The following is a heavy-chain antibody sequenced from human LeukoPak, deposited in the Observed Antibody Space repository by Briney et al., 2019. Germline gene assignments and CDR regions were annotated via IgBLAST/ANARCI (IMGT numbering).Heavy chain of an antibody. Sequence: PSETLSLTCTVSGASFSDTTYYWAWIRQPPGKGLEWIGSIYFSETKYNPSLKSRITISGDTSKSQFSLKLSSVTAADTAVYYCASPSKLVISRGGIWGQGTMVTVSA. CDR2: IYFSET. J-gene: IGHJ3*02. CDR3: ASPSKLVISRGGI. CDR1: GASFSDTTYY. D-gene: IGHD3-22*01. V-gene: IGHV4-39*01.